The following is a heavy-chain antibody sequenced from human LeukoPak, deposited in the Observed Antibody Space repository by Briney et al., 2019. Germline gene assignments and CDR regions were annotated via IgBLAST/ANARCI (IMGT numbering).Heavy chain of an antibody. CDR3: VTRPTDISGYDSWGFFDY. CDR1: GFTFSTYA. V-gene: IGHV3-64D*09. Sequence: GGSLRLSCSASGFTFSTYAMHWVRQAPGRGLEYVSAISSNGGSTYYADSVRGRFTISRDNSKNTLYLQMSSLRTEDTAVYYCVTRPTDISGYDSWGFFDYWGQGTLVTVSS. D-gene: IGHD5-12*01. CDR2: ISSNGGST. J-gene: IGHJ4*02.